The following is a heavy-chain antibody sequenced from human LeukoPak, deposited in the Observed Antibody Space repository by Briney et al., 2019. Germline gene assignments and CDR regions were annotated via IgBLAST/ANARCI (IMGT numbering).Heavy chain of an antibody. Sequence: GGSLRLSCAASGFTFSTYSMNWVRRAPGKGLEWVSYISSGSGTIYYADSVKGRFTISRDNAKNSLYLQMDSLRDEDTAVYYCARDNLSPYWYFDLWGRGTLVIVSS. CDR3: ARDNLSPYWYFDL. V-gene: IGHV3-48*02. CDR2: ISSGSGTI. D-gene: IGHD1-14*01. CDR1: GFTFSTYS. J-gene: IGHJ2*01.